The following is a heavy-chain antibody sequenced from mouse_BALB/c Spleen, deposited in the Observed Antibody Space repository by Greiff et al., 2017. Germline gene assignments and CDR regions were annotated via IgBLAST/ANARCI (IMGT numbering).Heavy chain of an antibody. V-gene: IGHV5-6*01. Sequence: EVQGVESGGDLVKPGGSLKLSCAASGFTFSSYGMSWVRQTPDKRLEWVATISSGGSYTYYPDSVKGRFTISRDNAKNTLYLQMSSLKSEDTAMYYCASFDGYYVLAYWGQGTLVTVSA. CDR1: GFTFSSYG. J-gene: IGHJ3*01. CDR2: ISSGGSYT. CDR3: ASFDGYYVLAY. D-gene: IGHD2-3*01.